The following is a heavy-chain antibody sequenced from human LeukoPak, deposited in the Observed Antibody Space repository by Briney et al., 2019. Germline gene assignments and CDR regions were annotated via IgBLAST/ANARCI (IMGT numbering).Heavy chain of an antibody. CDR1: GFTFDDYG. D-gene: IGHD1-26*01. Sequence: GGSLRLSCAASGFTFDDYGMSWVRQVPGQGLEWVSAINWNGGSTRYRESVKGRFTISRDTAKNSVYLQMNSLSPEDTALYYRARHRSMGELPKFWGQGTLVSVSS. CDR3: ARHRSMGELPKF. V-gene: IGHV3-20*04. CDR2: INWNGGST. J-gene: IGHJ4*02.